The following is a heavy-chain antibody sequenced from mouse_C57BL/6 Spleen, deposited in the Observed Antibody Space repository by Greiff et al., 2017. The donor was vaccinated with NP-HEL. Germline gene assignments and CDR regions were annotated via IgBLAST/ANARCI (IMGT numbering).Heavy chain of an antibody. D-gene: IGHD1-1*01. Sequence: EVKVVESGGGLVKPGGSLKLSCAASGFTFSDYGMHWVRQAPEKGLEWVAYISSGSSTIYYADTVKGRFTISRDNAKNTLFLQMTSLRSEDTAMYYCARDGSRGWYFDVWGTGTTVTVSS. CDR2: ISSGSSTI. CDR3: ARDGSRGWYFDV. J-gene: IGHJ1*03. V-gene: IGHV5-17*01. CDR1: GFTFSDYG.